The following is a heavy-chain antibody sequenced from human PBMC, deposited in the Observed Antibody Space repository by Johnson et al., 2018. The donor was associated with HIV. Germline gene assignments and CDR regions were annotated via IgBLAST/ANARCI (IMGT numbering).Heavy chain of an antibody. CDR3: ARTGVLGAFDI. D-gene: IGHD2-8*02. J-gene: IGHJ3*02. Sequence: VQLVESGGGLVQPGGSLRLSCAASGFTFSSYWMSWVRQAPGKGLEWVANIKQDGSEQYYADSVKGRFTISRDNAKNSLYLQMNSLRAGDTAVYYCARTGVLGAFDIWGQGTMVTVSS. V-gene: IGHV3-7*01. CDR1: GFTFSSYW. CDR2: IKQDGSEQ.